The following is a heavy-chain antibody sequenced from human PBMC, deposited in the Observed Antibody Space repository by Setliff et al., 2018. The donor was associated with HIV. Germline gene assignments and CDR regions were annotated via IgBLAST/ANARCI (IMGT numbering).Heavy chain of an antibody. CDR3: ARFQAWQLGRRGGYYYYMDV. V-gene: IGHV4-59*01. J-gene: IGHJ6*03. CDR2: IHYSGSS. Sequence: NPSETLSLTCTVSGGSISGYYWSWVRQPPEKRLELIGFIHYSGSSDYNPSLKSRSTISVDMSRNQFSLVLSSVTAADTAVYYCARFQAWQLGRRGGYYYYMDVWGKGTTVTVSS. D-gene: IGHD1-1*01. CDR1: GGSISGYY.